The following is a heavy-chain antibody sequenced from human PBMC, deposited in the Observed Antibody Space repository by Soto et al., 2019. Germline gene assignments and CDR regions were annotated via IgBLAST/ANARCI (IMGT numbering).Heavy chain of an antibody. Sequence: SETLSLTCTVSGGSISSYYWSWIRQPPGKGLEWIGNIYYSGSTYYNPSLKSRVTISVDTSKNQFSLKLSSVTAADTAVYYCARLGRDIVVVVTADYGMDVWGQGTTVTVSS. V-gene: IGHV4-59*04. J-gene: IGHJ6*02. CDR3: ARLGRDIVVVVTADYGMDV. CDR1: GGSISSYY. D-gene: IGHD2-15*01. CDR2: IYYSGST.